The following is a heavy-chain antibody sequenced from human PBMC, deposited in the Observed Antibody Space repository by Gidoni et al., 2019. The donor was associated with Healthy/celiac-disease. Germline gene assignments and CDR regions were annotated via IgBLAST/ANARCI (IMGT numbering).Heavy chain of an antibody. V-gene: IGHV4-39*01. CDR1: GGSISSSSYY. Sequence: QLQLQESGPGLVKPSETLSLTCTVSGGSISSSSYYWGWIRQPPGKGLEWIGSIYYSGSTYYNPSLKSRVTISVDTSKNQFSLKLSSVTAADTAVYYCARRVVGSYRAPYYYYGMDVWGQGTTVTVSS. CDR3: ARRVVGSYRAPYYYYGMDV. CDR2: IYYSGST. J-gene: IGHJ6*02. D-gene: IGHD1-26*01.